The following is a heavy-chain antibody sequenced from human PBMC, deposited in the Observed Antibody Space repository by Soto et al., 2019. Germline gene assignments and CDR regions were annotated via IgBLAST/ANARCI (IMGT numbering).Heavy chain of an antibody. Sequence: QVQLQESGPGLVKPSETLSLTCTVSGDYISSHYWIWIRQPPGKGLEWIGYVYHSGKTDSNPSLKRRVTISMDTPKNQISPSLTSVPAADTAVYYCARPKGTTPAVWYFDLWGRGTLVTVSS. CDR1: GDYISSHY. CDR2: VYHSGKT. V-gene: IGHV4-59*08. CDR3: ARPKGTTPAVWYFDL. J-gene: IGHJ2*01. D-gene: IGHD2-2*01.